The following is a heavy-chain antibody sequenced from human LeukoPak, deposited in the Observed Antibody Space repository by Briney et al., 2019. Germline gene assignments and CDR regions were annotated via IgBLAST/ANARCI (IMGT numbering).Heavy chain of an antibody. J-gene: IGHJ4*02. Sequence: ASVKVSCKASGYTFTTYGLSWVRQAPGQGLEWMGWITTNTGNPTYAQGFTGRFVFSLDTSVSTAYLQISSLKAEDTAVYYCARDASTIRFDYWGQGTLVTVSS. CDR1: GYTFTTYG. CDR3: ARDASTIRFDY. CDR2: ITTNTGNP. D-gene: IGHD5-24*01. V-gene: IGHV7-4-1*02.